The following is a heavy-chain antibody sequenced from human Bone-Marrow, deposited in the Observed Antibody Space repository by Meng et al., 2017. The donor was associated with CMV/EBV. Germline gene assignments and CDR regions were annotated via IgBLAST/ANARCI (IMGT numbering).Heavy chain of an antibody. V-gene: IGHV3-21*01. D-gene: IGHD5-18*01. CDR3: ASGYSYGDYFDY. J-gene: IGHJ4*02. Sequence: GGSLRLSCAASGFTFSSYAMHWVRQAPGKGLEWVSSISSSSSYIYYADSVKGRFTISRDNAKNSLYLQMNSLRAEDTAVYYCASGYSYGDYFDYWGQGTRVTVSS. CDR2: ISSSSSYI. CDR1: GFTFSSYA.